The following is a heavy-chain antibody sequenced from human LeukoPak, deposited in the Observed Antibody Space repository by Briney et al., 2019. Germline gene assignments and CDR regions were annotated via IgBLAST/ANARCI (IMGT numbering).Heavy chain of an antibody. Sequence: GGSVRLSCAASGFTFSSHAMSWVRQAPGKGLAWVSSLSGSGGSTYRADSVKGRFSISRDNSKNTLYLQLNSLRAEDTAVYYCAKGGSSSRVTTSRVVYGYYYYMDVWGKGTPVTVSS. D-gene: IGHD5-12*01. CDR2: LSGSGGST. CDR1: GFTFSSHA. J-gene: IGHJ6*03. CDR3: AKGGSSSRVTTSRVVYGYYYYMDV. V-gene: IGHV3-23*01.